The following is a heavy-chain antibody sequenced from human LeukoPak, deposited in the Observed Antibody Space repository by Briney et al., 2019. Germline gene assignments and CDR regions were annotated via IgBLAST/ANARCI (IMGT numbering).Heavy chain of an antibody. V-gene: IGHV4-38-2*02. CDR2: IYYSGST. CDR3: ARQERFLEWPKRFDP. Sequence: SETLSLTCTVSGYSISSGYYWGWIRQPPGKGLEWIGSIYYSGSTYYNPSLKSRVTISVDTSKNQFSLKLSSVTAADTAVYYCARQERFLEWPKRFDPWGQGTLVTVSS. D-gene: IGHD3-3*01. J-gene: IGHJ5*02. CDR1: GYSISSGYY.